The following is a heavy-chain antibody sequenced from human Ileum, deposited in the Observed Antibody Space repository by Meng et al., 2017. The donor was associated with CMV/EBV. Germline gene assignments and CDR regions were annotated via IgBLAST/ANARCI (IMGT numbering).Heavy chain of an antibody. Sequence: CKNSGYKFTDYGFSWVRQAPGQGLEWMGWIATFNGNTNYAQRMQGRVTMSRDTSTSTVYMELRSLRYDDTAVYYCARDWDYGDPADYWGQGTLVTVSS. CDR3: ARDWDYGDPADY. CDR2: IATFNGNT. CDR1: GYKFTDYG. D-gene: IGHD4-17*01. J-gene: IGHJ4*02. V-gene: IGHV1-18*01.